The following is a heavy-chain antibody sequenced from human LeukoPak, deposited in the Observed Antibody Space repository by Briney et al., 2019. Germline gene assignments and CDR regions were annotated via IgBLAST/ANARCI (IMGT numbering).Heavy chain of an antibody. J-gene: IGHJ2*01. D-gene: IGHD3-9*01. CDR1: GYTFTSYY. Sequence: ASVRVSCTASGYTFTSYYMNWVRQAPGQGLEWMGWISAYNGNTNYAQKLQGRVTITTDKSTSTAYMELRSLRAEDTAVYYCASRSYYDILTCYFSASWYFDLWGRGTLVTVSS. V-gene: IGHV1-18*04. CDR3: ASRSYYDILTCYFSASWYFDL. CDR2: ISAYNGNT.